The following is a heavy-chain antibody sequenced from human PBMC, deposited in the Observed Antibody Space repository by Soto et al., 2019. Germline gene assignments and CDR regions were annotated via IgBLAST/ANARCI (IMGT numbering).Heavy chain of an antibody. J-gene: IGHJ6*02. CDR3: ARDSHNYYDSSGYPGPYYGMDV. CDR1: GGTFSSYA. V-gene: IGHV1-69*13. CDR2: IIPIFGTA. Sequence: ASVKVSCKASGGTFSSYAISWVRQAPGQGLEWMGGIIPIFGTANYAQKFQGRVTITADESTSTAYMELSSLRSEDTAVYYCARDSHNYYDSSGYPGPYYGMDVWGQGTTVTVSS. D-gene: IGHD3-22*01.